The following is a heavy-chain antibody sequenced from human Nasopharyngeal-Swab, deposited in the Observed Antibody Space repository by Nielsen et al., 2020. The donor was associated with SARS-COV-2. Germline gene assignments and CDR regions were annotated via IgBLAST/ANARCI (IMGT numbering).Heavy chain of an antibody. D-gene: IGHD3-10*01. CDR3: AGGPQYGSGSTIDY. Sequence: ASVKVSCKASGYTFTSYDINWVRQATGQGLEWMGWMNPNSGNTGYAQKFQGRVTMTRNTSISTAYMELGSLRSEDTAVYYCAGGPQYGSGSTIDYWGQGTLVTVSS. V-gene: IGHV1-8*01. J-gene: IGHJ4*02. CDR1: GYTFTSYD. CDR2: MNPNSGNT.